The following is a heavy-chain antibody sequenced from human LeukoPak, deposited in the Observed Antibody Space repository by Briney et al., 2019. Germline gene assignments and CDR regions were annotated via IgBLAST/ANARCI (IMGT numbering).Heavy chain of an antibody. CDR1: GFTFSRFP. V-gene: IGHV3-23*01. D-gene: IGHD4-23*01. J-gene: IGHJ5*02. CDR3: ANSPYVGDHGGPSA. Sequence: GWSLRLSCAPSGFTFSRFPMSWVRQAPGKAPEWVSGISGGGGNTYYADSVKGRFTISRDDSKNTLFLQMNSLRVEDTAVYYCANSPYVGDHGGPSAWGQGTLVTVSS. CDR2: ISGGGGNT.